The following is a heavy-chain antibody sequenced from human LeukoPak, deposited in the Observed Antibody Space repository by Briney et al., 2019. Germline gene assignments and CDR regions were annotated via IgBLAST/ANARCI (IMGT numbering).Heavy chain of an antibody. Sequence: SQTLSLTCAISGDSVSSNSAAWNWIRQSPSRGLEWLGRTYYRSKWYNDYAVSVKSRITINPDTSKNQFSLQLNSVTPEDTAVYYCARAIPYRRSSSEFDYWDQGTLVTVSS. CDR2: TYYRSKWYN. CDR1: GDSVSSNSAA. V-gene: IGHV6-1*01. D-gene: IGHD6-6*01. CDR3: ARAIPYRRSSSEFDY. J-gene: IGHJ4*02.